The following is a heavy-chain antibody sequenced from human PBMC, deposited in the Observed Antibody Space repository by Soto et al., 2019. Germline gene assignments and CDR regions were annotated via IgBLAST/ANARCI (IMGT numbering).Heavy chain of an antibody. V-gene: IGHV4-31*03. CDR2: SYYSGCT. CDR1: GGSISSGGFY. D-gene: IGHD6-25*01. Sequence: QVQLQESGPGLVTPSQTLSLTCTVSGGSISSGGFYWSWIRQHPGKGLEWIGHSYYSGCTYYNPSLKSRVTISVDTSKNHFSMNLSSLTAADTAVYYCARIIASAGTNWFDPWGQGTLVTVSS. CDR3: ARIIASAGTNWFDP. J-gene: IGHJ5*02.